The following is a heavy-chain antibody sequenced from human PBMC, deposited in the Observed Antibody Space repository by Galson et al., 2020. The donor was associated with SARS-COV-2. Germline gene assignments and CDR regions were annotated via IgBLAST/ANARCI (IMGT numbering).Heavy chain of an antibody. CDR1: GFTFSTYW. V-gene: IGHV3-7*01. Sequence: PGGSLRLSCAASGFTFSTYWMSWVRQAPGKGLEWVANIKQDGSDRYHVDSVKGRFTISSDSAKNSVYLQMNSLRAEDTAIYYCARDQDGYNDFWGQGTLVTVSA. CDR3: ARDQDGYNDF. J-gene: IGHJ4*02. D-gene: IGHD5-12*01. CDR2: IKQDGSDR.